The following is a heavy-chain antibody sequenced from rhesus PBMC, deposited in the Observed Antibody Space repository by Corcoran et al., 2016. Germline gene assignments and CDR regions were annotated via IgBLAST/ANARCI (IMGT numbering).Heavy chain of an antibody. CDR3: AKVRLQCHEYFEF. Sequence: EVQLVQSGAEVKRPGDSLRTSCKTYGHSFTSSWISWGRQMPGKGLEWRVFIHPGDSHTTHNPTCQRHVTIADGKSISTTYLQWSSLKSSDTATYYCAKVRLQCHEYFEFWGQGALVTVSS. D-gene: IGHD3-40*01. CDR1: GHSFTSSW. J-gene: IGHJ1*01. V-gene: IGHV5-43*01. CDR2: IHPGDSHT.